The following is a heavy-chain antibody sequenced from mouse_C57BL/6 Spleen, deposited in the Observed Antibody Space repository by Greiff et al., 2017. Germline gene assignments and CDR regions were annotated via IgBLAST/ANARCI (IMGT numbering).Heavy chain of an antibody. D-gene: IGHD1-1*01. CDR2: ISYDGSN. V-gene: IGHV3-6*01. J-gene: IGHJ4*01. CDR3: ARDYGRNYYAMDY. CDR1: GYSITSGYY. Sequence: EVQLVESGPGLVKPSQSLSLTCSVTGYSITSGYYWNWIRQFPGNKLEWMGYISYDGSNNYNPSLKNRISITRDTSKNQFFLKLNSVTTEDTATYYCARDYGRNYYAMDYWGQGTSVTVSS.